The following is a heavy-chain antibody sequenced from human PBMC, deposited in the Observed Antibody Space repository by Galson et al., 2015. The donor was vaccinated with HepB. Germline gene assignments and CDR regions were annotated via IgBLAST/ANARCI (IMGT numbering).Heavy chain of an antibody. CDR2: ISSSSSYI. J-gene: IGHJ2*01. D-gene: IGHD3-22*01. Sequence: SLRLSCAASGFTFSSYSMNWVRQAPGKGLEWVSSISSSSSYIYYADSVKGRFTISRDNAKNSLYLQMNSLRAEDTAVYYCARVIPNFDSSGYFLGYFDLWGRGTLVTVSS. CDR3: ARVIPNFDSSGYFLGYFDL. V-gene: IGHV3-21*01. CDR1: GFTFSSYS.